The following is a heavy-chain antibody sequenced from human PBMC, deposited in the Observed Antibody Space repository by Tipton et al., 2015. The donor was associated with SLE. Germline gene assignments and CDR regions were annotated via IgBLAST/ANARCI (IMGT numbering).Heavy chain of an antibody. CDR3: ARRPLDY. J-gene: IGHJ4*02. V-gene: IGHV4-34*01. CDR2: INHSGST. CDR1: GGSISSYY. Sequence: TLSLTCTVSGGSISSYYWSWIRQPPGKGLEWIGEINHSGSTNYNPSLKSRVTISVDTSKNQFSLKLSSVTAADTAVYYCARRPLDYWGQGTLVTVSS.